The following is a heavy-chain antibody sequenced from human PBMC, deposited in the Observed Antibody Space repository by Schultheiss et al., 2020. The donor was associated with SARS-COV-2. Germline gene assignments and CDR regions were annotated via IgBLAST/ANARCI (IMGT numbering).Heavy chain of an antibody. CDR1: GGTFSSYG. J-gene: IGHJ5*02. CDR3: ARSYYYGSGSHSP. CDR2: IIPIFGTA. V-gene: IGHV1-69*13. Sequence: SVKVSCKASGGTFSSYGISWVRQAPGQGLEWMGGIIPIFGTANYAQKFQGRVTITADESTSTAYMELSSLRSEDTAVYYCARSYYYGSGSHSPWGQGTLVTVSS. D-gene: IGHD3-10*01.